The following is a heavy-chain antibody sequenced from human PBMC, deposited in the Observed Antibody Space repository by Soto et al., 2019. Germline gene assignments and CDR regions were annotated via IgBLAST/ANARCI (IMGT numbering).Heavy chain of an antibody. CDR3: AKDRVVAGIGEFDY. J-gene: IGHJ4*02. CDR2: ISYDGSNK. CDR1: AFTFSSSS. V-gene: IGHV3-30*01. Sequence: VQLVESAGGVVQPGRSLRLSCASSAFTFSSSSIHWVRQAPGKGQEWVAVISYDGSNKFYADSVKGRFTISRDNSKNTLYLQMDGLRSEDTAVYYCAKDRVVAGIGEFDYWGQGTLVTVSS. D-gene: IGHD6-19*01.